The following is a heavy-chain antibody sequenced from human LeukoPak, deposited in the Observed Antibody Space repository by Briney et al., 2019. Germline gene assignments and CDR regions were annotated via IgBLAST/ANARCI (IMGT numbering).Heavy chain of an antibody. CDR1: GGLVSATTSY. CDR3: ARPPSIAYCGGDCLQTFQH. V-gene: IGHV4-39*01. J-gene: IGHJ1*01. D-gene: IGHD2-21*02. Sequence: LETLSLPCTVSGGLVSATTSYWGWIRPPPGKGLEWIGSVYSGGSAYYNPSLRSRATISVDTSKNQFSLKLTSVTAADTAVYYCARPPSIAYCGGDCLQTFQHWGQGTLVIVSS. CDR2: VYSGGSA.